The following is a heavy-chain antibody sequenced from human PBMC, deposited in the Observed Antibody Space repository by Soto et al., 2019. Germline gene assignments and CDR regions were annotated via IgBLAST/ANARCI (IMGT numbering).Heavy chain of an antibody. D-gene: IGHD3-10*01. CDR2: IYSGSTT. J-gene: IGHJ6*02. CDR1: ALTASKNY. CDR3: ARGGSGSDWDYYGMDV. Sequence: EVQLVESGGGLVQPGGSLRLSCAGSALTASKNYMSWVRQPPGKGLEWVSVIYSGSTTYYADSVKDRFSISRDNSKSTLYLQMDNLRAGDTAVYYCARGGSGSDWDYYGMDVWGQGTTVTVSS. V-gene: IGHV3-66*01.